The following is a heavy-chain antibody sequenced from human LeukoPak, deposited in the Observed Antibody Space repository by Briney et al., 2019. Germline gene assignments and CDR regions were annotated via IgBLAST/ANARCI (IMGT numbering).Heavy chain of an antibody. J-gene: IGHJ4*02. CDR2: FGPEDGET. CDR3: ATLGEPVPAAMG. Sequence: ASVKVSCKVSGYTLTELSMHWVRQAPGKGLEWMGGFGPEDGETIYAQKFQGRVTMTEDTSTDTAYMELSSLRSEDTAVYYCATLGEPVPAAMGWGQGTLVTVSS. V-gene: IGHV1-24*01. CDR1: GYTLTELS. D-gene: IGHD2-2*01.